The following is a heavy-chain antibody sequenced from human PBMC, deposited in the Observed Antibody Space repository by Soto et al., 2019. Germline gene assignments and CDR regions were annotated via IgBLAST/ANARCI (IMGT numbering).Heavy chain of an antibody. Sequence: SQTLSLTCLISGDSVASNRATWNWVRQSPSRCLEWLGRTYYRSKWKNDYALSVNSRITINPDTSKNQLSLQLSSVTPDDTAIYYSVRGVDSSFDYWGHLTLVTLS. CDR1: GDSVASNRAT. V-gene: IGHV6-1*01. D-gene: IGHD6-13*01. J-gene: IGHJ4*01. CDR3: VRGVDSSFDY. CDR2: TYYRSKWKN.